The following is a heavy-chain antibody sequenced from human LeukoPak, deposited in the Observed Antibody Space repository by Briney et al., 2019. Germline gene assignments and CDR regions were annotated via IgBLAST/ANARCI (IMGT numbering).Heavy chain of an antibody. V-gene: IGHV1-2*02. CDR1: GYTFTGYH. Sequence: ASVKVSCKASGYTFTGYHMHWVRQAPGQGLEWMGWINPNTGDTNYAQKFQGRVTMTRDTSISAAYMELSRLRSDDTAVYYCARDGPSMVPEYDYWGQGILVTVSS. CDR3: ARDGPSMVPEYDY. CDR2: INPNTGDT. J-gene: IGHJ4*02. D-gene: IGHD3-10*01.